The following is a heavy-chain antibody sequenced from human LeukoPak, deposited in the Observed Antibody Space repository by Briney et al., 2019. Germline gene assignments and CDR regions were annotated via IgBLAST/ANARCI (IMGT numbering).Heavy chain of an antibody. D-gene: IGHD3-22*01. J-gene: IGHJ5*02. CDR2: IYYSGSI. V-gene: IGHV4-31*03. CDR3: ARGLDYYDSSSWFDP. Sequence: PSETLPLTCTVSGGSISSGGYYWSWIRQHPGKGLEWIGYIYYSGSIYYNPSLKSRVTISVDTSKNQFSLKLSSVTAADTAVYYCARGLDYYDSSSWFDPWGQGTLVTVSS. CDR1: GGSISSGGYY.